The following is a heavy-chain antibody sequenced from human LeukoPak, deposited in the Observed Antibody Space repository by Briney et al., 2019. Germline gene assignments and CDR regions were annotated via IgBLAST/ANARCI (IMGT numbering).Heavy chain of an antibody. CDR2: INHSGST. V-gene: IGHV4-34*01. Sequence: SETLSLTCAVYGGSFSGYYWSWIRQPPGKGLEWIGEINHSGSTNYNPSLKSRVTISVDTSKNQFSLKLSSVTAADTAVYYCARGLYYFDYWGQGTLVTVSS. CDR1: GGSFSGYY. CDR3: ARGLYYFDY. J-gene: IGHJ4*02.